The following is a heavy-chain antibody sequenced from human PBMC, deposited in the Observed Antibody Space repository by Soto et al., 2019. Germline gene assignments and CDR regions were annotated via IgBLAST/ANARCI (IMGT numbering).Heavy chain of an antibody. J-gene: IGHJ5*02. CDR3: AREPPDIVVVPAAIGRYNWFDP. Sequence: SVKVSCKASGGTFSSYAISWVRQAPGQGLEWMGGIIPIFGTANYAQKFQGRVTITADKSTSTAYMELSSLRSEDTAVYYCAREPPDIVVVPAAIGRYNWFDPWGQGTLVTVSS. D-gene: IGHD2-2*01. CDR1: GGTFSSYA. CDR2: IIPIFGTA. V-gene: IGHV1-69*06.